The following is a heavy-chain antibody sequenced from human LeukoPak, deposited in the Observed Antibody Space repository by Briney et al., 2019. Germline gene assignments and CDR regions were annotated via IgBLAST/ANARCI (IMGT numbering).Heavy chain of an antibody. V-gene: IGHV3-53*01. CDR2: IYGDGRT. CDR1: GFSVSNNY. Sequence: EGSLRLSCVVSGFSVSNNYIIWVRQAPGNGLERVSVIYGDGRTSHSASVRGRFTISRDNSKNIVSLQMNNLRADDTAVYYCARGRGLGVVSPYFDYWGQGTLVTVSS. J-gene: IGHJ4*02. D-gene: IGHD3-3*01. CDR3: ARGRGLGVVSPYFDY.